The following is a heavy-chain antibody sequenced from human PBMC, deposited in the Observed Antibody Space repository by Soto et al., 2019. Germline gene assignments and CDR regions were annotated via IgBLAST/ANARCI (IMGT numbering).Heavy chain of an antibody. CDR3: ARDYYDSSGYFPAGFDY. CDR1: GASMSDYY. CDR2: MYSSGSA. Sequence: SETLSLTCTVSGASMSDYYGCCIRQPPGRGLEWIGFMYSSGSANYNSSLKGRVTISVDTSKTQFSLKLSSVTAADTAVYYCARDYYDSSGYFPAGFDYWGQGTLVTVSS. V-gene: IGHV4-59*01. J-gene: IGHJ4*02. D-gene: IGHD3-22*01.